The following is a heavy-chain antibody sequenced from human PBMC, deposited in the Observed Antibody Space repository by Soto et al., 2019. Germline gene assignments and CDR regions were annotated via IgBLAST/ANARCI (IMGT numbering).Heavy chain of an antibody. CDR3: ARVVDYYDPYYYYGMDV. CDR2: ISSSRSYI. CDR1: GFTFSSYN. Sequence: PGGSLRLSCAAAGFTFSSYNMNWVRQAPGKGLEWVSSISSSRSYIYYADSVKGRFTVSRDNAKNSLYLQMNSLRAEDTAVYYCARVVDYYDPYYYYGMDVWGQGTTVTVSS. V-gene: IGHV3-21*01. D-gene: IGHD3-22*01. J-gene: IGHJ6*02.